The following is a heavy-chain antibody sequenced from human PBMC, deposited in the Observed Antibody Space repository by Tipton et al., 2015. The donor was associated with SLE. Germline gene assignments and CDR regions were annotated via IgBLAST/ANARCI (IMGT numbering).Heavy chain of an antibody. CDR3: ARVNSGWHGHDAFDI. Sequence: TLSLTCAVDGASFSDYYWMWVRQPPGKGLEWIGEFIHSETTDYNPSLKSRVTISVDTSKNELSLRMTSVTAADTAVYYCARVNSGWHGHDAFDIWGQGTMVTVSS. CDR2: FIHSETT. V-gene: IGHV4-34*12. J-gene: IGHJ3*02. D-gene: IGHD6-19*01. CDR1: GASFSDYY.